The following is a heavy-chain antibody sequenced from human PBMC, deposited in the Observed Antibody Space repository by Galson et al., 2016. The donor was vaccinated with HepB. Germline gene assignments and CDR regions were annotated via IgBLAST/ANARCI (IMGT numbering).Heavy chain of an antibody. CDR2: ILPEDSDT. Sequence: QSGAEVKKPGESLKISCKGSGYNFTNYWIAWVRQKPGKGLEWVGLILPEDSDTRYSPSFQGHDTISVDKSISTAVLQGTSLKATDPARYYCAMRVGELGSSNWVAPWGQGTLVTVSS. V-gene: IGHV5-51*03. CDR1: GYNFTNYW. D-gene: IGHD3-10*01. J-gene: IGHJ5*02. CDR3: AMRVGELGSSNWVAP.